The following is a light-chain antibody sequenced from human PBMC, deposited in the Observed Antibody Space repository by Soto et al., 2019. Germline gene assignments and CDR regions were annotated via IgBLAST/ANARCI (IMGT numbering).Light chain of an antibody. CDR2: GAS. V-gene: IGKV3-15*01. J-gene: IGKJ1*01. CDR1: ESISRN. Sequence: EIVMTQSPATLSVSPGESATLSCRASESISRNLAWYQQKPGQAPRLLVYGASTRASGVAARFSGSGSGKEFTLTISSLQSEDFAIYHCQQYHNWPPAWTFGQGTKVDIK. CDR3: QQYHNWPPAWT.